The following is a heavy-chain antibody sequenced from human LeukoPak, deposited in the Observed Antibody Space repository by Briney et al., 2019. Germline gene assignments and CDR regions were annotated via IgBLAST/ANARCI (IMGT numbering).Heavy chain of an antibody. CDR1: GFTFSSYA. CDR3: ARAPLGGNSRGAFDI. D-gene: IGHD4-23*01. CDR2: ISYDGSNK. V-gene: IGHV3-30-3*01. Sequence: PGRSLRLSCAASGFTFSSYAMHWVRQAPGKGLEWVAVISYDGSNKYYADSVKGRFTISRDNSKNTLYLQMNSLRAEDTAVYYCARAPLGGNSRGAFDIWGQGTMVTVSS. J-gene: IGHJ3*02.